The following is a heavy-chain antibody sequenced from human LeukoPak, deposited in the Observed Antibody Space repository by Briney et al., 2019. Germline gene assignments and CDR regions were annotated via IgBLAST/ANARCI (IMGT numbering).Heavy chain of an antibody. D-gene: IGHD6-19*01. J-gene: IGHJ4*02. CDR2: ISSSSTYM. CDR1: GFTFSSYY. Sequence: GGSLRLSCAASGFTFSSYYMSWVRQAPGKGLEWVSSISSSSTYMFYADSVRGRFTIARDNAKNSLYLQMNSLRAEDTAVYYCARDRGSGWHTFDYWGQGTLVTVSS. CDR3: ARDRGSGWHTFDY. V-gene: IGHV3-21*01.